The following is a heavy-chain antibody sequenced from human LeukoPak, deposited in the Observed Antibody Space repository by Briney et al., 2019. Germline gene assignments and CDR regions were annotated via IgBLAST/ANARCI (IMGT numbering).Heavy chain of an antibody. D-gene: IGHD5-12*01. Sequence: GASVKVSCKASGYTFTSYDINWVRQATGQGLEWMGWMNPNSGNTGYAQKFQGRVTMTRNTSISTAYMELSSLRSEDTAVYYCAREHGEVATIPIKGWYYYYMDVWGKGTTVTVSS. CDR2: MNPNSGNT. J-gene: IGHJ6*03. V-gene: IGHV1-8*01. CDR1: GYTFTSYD. CDR3: AREHGEVATIPIKGWYYYYMDV.